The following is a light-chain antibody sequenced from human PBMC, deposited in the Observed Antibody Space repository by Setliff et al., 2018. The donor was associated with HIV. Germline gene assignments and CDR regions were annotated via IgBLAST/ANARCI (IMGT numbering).Light chain of an antibody. Sequence: QSALTQLASVSGSPGQSITISCTGTSSDVGGYNFVSWYQQHPGKAPKLIIYEVSNRPSGVSNRFSGSKSGNTASLTISGLQAEDEADYYCSSYISSSTLFGTGTKVTVL. CDR1: SSDVGGYNF. J-gene: IGLJ1*01. CDR2: EVS. V-gene: IGLV2-14*01. CDR3: SSYISSSTL.